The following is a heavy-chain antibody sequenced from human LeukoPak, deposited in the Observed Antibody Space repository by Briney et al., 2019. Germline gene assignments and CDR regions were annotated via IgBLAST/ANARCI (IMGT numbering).Heavy chain of an antibody. Sequence: GGSLRLPCAASGFTFSSYAMSWVRQAPGKGLEWVSAISGSGGSTYYADSVKGRFTISRDNSKNTLYLQMNSLRAEDTAVYYCAKLFLYYDYVWGSYRPFDYWGQGTLVTVSS. D-gene: IGHD3-16*02. J-gene: IGHJ4*02. CDR3: AKLFLYYDYVWGSYRPFDY. CDR2: ISGSGGST. V-gene: IGHV3-23*01. CDR1: GFTFSSYA.